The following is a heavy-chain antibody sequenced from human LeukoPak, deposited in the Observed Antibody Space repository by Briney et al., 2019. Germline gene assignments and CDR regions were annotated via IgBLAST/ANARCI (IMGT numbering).Heavy chain of an antibody. CDR1: GFTVSSNY. V-gene: IGHV3-53*01. J-gene: IGHJ4*02. D-gene: IGHD2-15*01. CDR2: IYSGGST. Sequence: GGSLRLSCAASGFTVSSNYMSWVRQAPGKGLEWVSVIYSGGSTYYADSVKGRFTISRDNSKNTLYLQMNSLRAEDTAVYYCARDQALGGSISYYFEYWGQGTLVTVSS. CDR3: ARDQALGGSISYYFEY.